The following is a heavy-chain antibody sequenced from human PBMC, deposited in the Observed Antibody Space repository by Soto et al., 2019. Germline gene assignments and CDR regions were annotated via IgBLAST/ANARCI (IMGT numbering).Heavy chain of an antibody. CDR2: IWYDGSNK. CDR1: GFTFSSYG. Sequence: QVQLVESGGGVVQPGRSLRLSCAASGFTFSSYGMQWVRQATGKGLEWVAVIWYDGSNKYYADSVKGRFTISRDNSNNTLYLQMNSLRAEDTAVYYCARDIAVAGTTGFDSWGQGTLVTVSS. CDR3: ARDIAVAGTTGFDS. V-gene: IGHV3-33*01. D-gene: IGHD6-19*01. J-gene: IGHJ4*02.